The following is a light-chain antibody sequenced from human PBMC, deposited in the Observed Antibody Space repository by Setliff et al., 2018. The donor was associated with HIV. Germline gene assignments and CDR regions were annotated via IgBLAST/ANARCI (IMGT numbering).Light chain of an antibody. CDR2: EDS. CDR3: QSYDSNKEV. CDR1: SGSIASNY. J-gene: IGLJ2*01. Sequence: NFMLTQPHSVSESPGKTVTISCTRSSGSIASNYVQWYQQRPGSSPATVIYEDSQRPSGVPDRFSGPVDSSSNSASLTISGLKTEDEADYYCQSYDSNKEVFGGGTQLTVL. V-gene: IGLV6-57*01.